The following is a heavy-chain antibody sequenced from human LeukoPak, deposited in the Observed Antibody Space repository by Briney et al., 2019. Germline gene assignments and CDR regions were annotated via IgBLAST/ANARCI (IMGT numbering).Heavy chain of an antibody. V-gene: IGHV4-31*03. CDR2: IYYSGST. CDR3: ARGSELLPVDY. CDR1: GGSISSGGYY. D-gene: IGHD2-15*01. Sequence: SQTLSLTCTVSGGSISSGGYYWSWIRQHLGKGLEWIGYIYYSGSTYYNPSLKSRVTISVDTSKNQFSPKLSSVTAADTAVYYCARGSELLPVDYWGQGTLVTVSS. J-gene: IGHJ4*02.